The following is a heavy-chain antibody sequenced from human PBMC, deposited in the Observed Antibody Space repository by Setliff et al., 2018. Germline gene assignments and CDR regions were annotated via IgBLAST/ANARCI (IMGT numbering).Heavy chain of an antibody. CDR3: GRDPHTPTVTTRGDP. J-gene: IGHJ5*02. CDR2: IYHNGIT. CDR1: GVSISTSNW. V-gene: IGHV4-4*02. D-gene: IGHD4-17*01. Sequence: PSETLSLTCAVSGVSISTSNWWSWVRQPPGKGLEWIGEIYHNGITNYNPSLKSRVSISVDKSKNQVSLKLNSVTAADTAVYYCGRDPHTPTVTTRGDPWGQGTLVTVSS.